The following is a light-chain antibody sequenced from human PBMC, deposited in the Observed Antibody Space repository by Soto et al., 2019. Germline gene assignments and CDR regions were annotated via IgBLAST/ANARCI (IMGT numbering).Light chain of an antibody. CDR2: KAS. CDR3: QQYNSYSPT. CDR1: QSISSY. Sequence: DIQMTQSPSSRSASVGDRVTITCRASQSISSYLNWYQQKPGKAPKLLIYKASSLESGVPSRFSGSGSGTEFTLTISSLQHDDFATYYGQQYNSYSPTFGQGTKVDIK. V-gene: IGKV1-5*03. J-gene: IGKJ1*01.